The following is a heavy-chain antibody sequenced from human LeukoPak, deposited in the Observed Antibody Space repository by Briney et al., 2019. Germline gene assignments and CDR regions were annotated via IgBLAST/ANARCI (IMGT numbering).Heavy chain of an antibody. V-gene: IGHV3-33*06. CDR1: GFTFSSSG. D-gene: IGHD5-12*01. J-gene: IGHJ4*02. CDR3: AKDLYRGGVATIRD. Sequence: GGSLRLSCAASGFTFSSSGMHWVRQAPGKGLEWVAVIWYDGSNKYYADSVKGRFTVSGDNSKNTLYLQMNSLRAEDTAVYYCAKDLYRGGVATIRDWGQGTLVTVSS. CDR2: IWYDGSNK.